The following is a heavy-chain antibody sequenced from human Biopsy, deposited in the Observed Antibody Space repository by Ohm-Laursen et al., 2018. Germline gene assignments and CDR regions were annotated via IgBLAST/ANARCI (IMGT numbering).Heavy chain of an antibody. V-gene: IGHV4-59*01. CDR3: ARDVKRYCSGTSCYSGYFGMDV. Sequence: SDTLSLTCTVSGGSISSYYSNWIWQPPGKGLEWIGYIYFIGTTNYNPSLKSRLTISVDTSKNQFSLNLNSLTAADTSVYFCARDVKRYCSGTSCYSGYFGMDVWGQETTVTVS. D-gene: IGHD2-2*01. CDR2: IYFIGTT. J-gene: IGHJ6*02. CDR1: GGSISSYY.